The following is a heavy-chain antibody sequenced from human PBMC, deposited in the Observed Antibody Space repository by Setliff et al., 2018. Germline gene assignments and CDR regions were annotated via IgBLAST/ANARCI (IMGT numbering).Heavy chain of an antibody. Sequence: PGGSLRLSCSASGFIFNNFWMSWVRQAPGKGLEWVANINQRESEKYYVDSVKGRFTISRDNAKNSLYLEMNSLRDDDTAVYYCAREPRDKPEDIWGQGTMVTVSS. J-gene: IGHJ3*02. CDR2: INQRESEK. CDR1: GFIFNNFW. CDR3: AREPRDKPEDI. V-gene: IGHV3-7*03.